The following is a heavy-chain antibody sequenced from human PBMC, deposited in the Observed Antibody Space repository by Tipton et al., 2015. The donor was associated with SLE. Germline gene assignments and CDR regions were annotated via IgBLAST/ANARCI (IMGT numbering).Heavy chain of an antibody. CDR2: IQTSGST. Sequence: LRLSCSVSGESMSSTSYYWTWIRQPAGKGLEWIGRIQTSGSTNYNPSLKSRVTLSIDTSRNRFSLELSSVTAADTAVYYCAKSSGRRLDPWGQGTLVTVSS. CDR3: AKSSGRRLDP. J-gene: IGHJ5*02. CDR1: GESMSSTSYY. D-gene: IGHD2-8*02. V-gene: IGHV4-61*02.